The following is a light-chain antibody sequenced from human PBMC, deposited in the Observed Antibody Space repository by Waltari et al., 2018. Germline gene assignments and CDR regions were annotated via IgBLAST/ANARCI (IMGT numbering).Light chain of an antibody. J-gene: IGKJ1*01. Sequence: ENVLTQSPGTLSLSPGERATLSCRASQSVTTNNLAWYQQRPGQAPRLLVYGASSTATCIPDRFSSSWAGTDFTLTSSRLEPEDFAVYYCQQYGDSKVFGQGTKVEIK. CDR3: QQYGDSKV. CDR2: GAS. V-gene: IGKV3-20*01. CDR1: QSVTTNN.